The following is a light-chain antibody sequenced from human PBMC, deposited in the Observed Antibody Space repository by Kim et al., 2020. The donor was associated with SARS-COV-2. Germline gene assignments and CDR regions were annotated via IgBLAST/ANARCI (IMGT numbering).Light chain of an antibody. CDR2: DAA. J-gene: IGKJ3*01. Sequence: GDRVTITCRASQGISNYLAWYQQKPGKVPKLLIYDAAALQPGVPSRFSGSGSGTDFALTISSLQPEDVGTYYCQKYNSAPFTFGPGTKVDIK. V-gene: IGKV1-27*01. CDR1: QGISNY. CDR3: QKYNSAPFT.